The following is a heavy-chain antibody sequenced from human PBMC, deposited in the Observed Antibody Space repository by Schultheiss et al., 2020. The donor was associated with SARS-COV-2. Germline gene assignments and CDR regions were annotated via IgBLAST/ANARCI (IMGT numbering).Heavy chain of an antibody. CDR2: ISGSGGST. D-gene: IGHD3-3*01. Sequence: GGSLRLSCAASGFTFNTYAMSWVRQAPGKGLEWVSAISGSGGSTYYADSVKGRFTISRDNSKNTLYLQMNSLRAEDTAVYYCARDSLGTIFGVVDAFDIWGQGTMVTVSS. CDR3: ARDSLGTIFGVVDAFDI. J-gene: IGHJ3*02. CDR1: GFTFNTYA. V-gene: IGHV3-23*01.